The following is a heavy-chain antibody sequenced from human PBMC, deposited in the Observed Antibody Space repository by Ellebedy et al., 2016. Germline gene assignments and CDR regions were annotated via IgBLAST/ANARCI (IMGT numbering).Heavy chain of an antibody. J-gene: IGHJ1*01. CDR1: GGTFIDYA. CDR3: ARPGGHIASMIGYLQH. Sequence: SVKVSCXASGGTFIDYAFTWMRQAPGQGLEWMGGIVPISGDTDYAQKFQGRLTITADKSTSTVYMELNSLRSEDTAVYYCARPGGHIASMIGYLQHWGQGTLLTVSS. V-gene: IGHV1-69*06. CDR2: IVPISGDT. D-gene: IGHD2-2*01.